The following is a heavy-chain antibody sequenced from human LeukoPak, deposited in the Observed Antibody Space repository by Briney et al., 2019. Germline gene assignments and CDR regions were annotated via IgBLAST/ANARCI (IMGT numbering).Heavy chain of an antibody. CDR1: GFTFSSYA. CDR3: ARDDSFDAFDI. Sequence: PGGSLRLSCAASGFTFSSYAMSWVRQAPGKGLEWVSAISGSGGSTYYADSVKGRFTISRDNAKNSLSLQMNSLRAEDTAVYYCARDDSFDAFDIWGQGTMVTVSS. V-gene: IGHV3-23*01. CDR2: ISGSGGST. J-gene: IGHJ3*02. D-gene: IGHD3-3*01.